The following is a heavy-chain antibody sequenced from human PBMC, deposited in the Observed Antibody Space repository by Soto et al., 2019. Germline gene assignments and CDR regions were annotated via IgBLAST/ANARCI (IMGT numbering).Heavy chain of an antibody. Sequence: SETLSLTCAVSSGPISSSNWWSWVRQPPGKGLEWIGEIYHSGSTNYNPSLKSRVTISVDKSKNQFSLKLSSVTAADTAVYYCARVGGSPLTYYYYYMDVWGKGTTVTVSS. J-gene: IGHJ6*03. D-gene: IGHD7-27*01. CDR1: SGPISSSNW. CDR2: IYHSGST. V-gene: IGHV4-4*02. CDR3: ARVGGSPLTYYYYYMDV.